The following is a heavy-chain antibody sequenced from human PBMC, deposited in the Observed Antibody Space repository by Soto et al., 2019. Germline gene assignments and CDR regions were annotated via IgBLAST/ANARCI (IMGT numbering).Heavy chain of an antibody. CDR2: MYNTGST. J-gene: IGHJ4*02. Sequence: PSETLSLTCTVSGGSISGYYWSWIRQPPGKGLEWIGYMYNTGSTVYNPSFKSRVTISVDTSKNQLSLKLNSVTAADTAVYYCARQNSGFDYWGQGTLVTASS. D-gene: IGHD3-10*01. V-gene: IGHV4-59*01. CDR3: ARQNSGFDY. CDR1: GGSISGYY.